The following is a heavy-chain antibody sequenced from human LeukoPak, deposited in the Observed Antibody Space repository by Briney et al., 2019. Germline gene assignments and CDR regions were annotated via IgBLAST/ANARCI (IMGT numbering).Heavy chain of an antibody. V-gene: IGHV1-2*02. J-gene: IGHJ5*01. CDR3: ARASGSYWWFDS. CDR2: VNPNSGDT. D-gene: IGHD1-26*01. Sequence: GASVKVSCKASGYTFTSYGISWARQAPGQGLEWMGCVNPNSGDTNYAQKFQGSVTMTRDTSISTVYMELSRLRSDDTAVYYCARASGSYWWFDSWGQGTLVTVSS. CDR1: GYTFTSYG.